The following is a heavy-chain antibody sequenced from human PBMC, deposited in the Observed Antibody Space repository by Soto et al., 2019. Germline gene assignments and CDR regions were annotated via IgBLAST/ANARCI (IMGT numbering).Heavy chain of an antibody. J-gene: IGHJ5*02. D-gene: IGHD3-10*01. CDR1: GGSISSYY. V-gene: IGHV4-59*01. CDR3: ARENYPTWFDP. CDR2: IYYSGST. Sequence: SETLSLTCTVSGGSISSYYWSWIRQPPGKGLEWIGYIYYSGSTNYNPSLKSRVTISVDTSKNQFSLKLSSVTAADTAVYYCARENYPTWFDPWGQGTLVTVSS.